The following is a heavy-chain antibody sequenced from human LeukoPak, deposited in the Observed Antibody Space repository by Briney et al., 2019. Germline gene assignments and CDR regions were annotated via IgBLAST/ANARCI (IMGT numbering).Heavy chain of an antibody. V-gene: IGHV4-59*01. Sequence: SETLSLTCSVSGDSLSSYSWNWIRQPPGKGLEWIGYIYYSGSTNYNSSLKSRVTISGDTSKNQFSLKLSSVTAADTAVYYCATFGASSGWSGFDYWGQGTLVTVSS. D-gene: IGHD6-19*01. CDR2: IYYSGST. CDR3: ATFGASSGWSGFDY. J-gene: IGHJ4*02. CDR1: GDSLSSYS.